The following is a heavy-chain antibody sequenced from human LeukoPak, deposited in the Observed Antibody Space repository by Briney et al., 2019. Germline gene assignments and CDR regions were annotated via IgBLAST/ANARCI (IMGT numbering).Heavy chain of an antibody. CDR1: GFTFSSYA. CDR3: ARAVADTGRGRINYYMDV. Sequence: GGSLRLSCAASGFTFSSYAMHWVRQAPGKGLEWVAVISYDGSNKYYADSVKGRFTISRDNSKNTLYLQMNSLRAEDTAVYYCARAVADTGRGRINYYMDVWGKGTTVTVSS. D-gene: IGHD3-10*01. CDR2: ISYDGSNK. V-gene: IGHV3-30*01. J-gene: IGHJ6*03.